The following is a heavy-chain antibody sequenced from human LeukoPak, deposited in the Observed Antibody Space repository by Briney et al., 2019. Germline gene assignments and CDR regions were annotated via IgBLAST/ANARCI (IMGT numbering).Heavy chain of an antibody. V-gene: IGHV4-34*01. J-gene: IGHJ6*03. CDR1: GGSFSGYY. CDR3: ASSKYGSGSYYYYMDV. Sequence: SETLSLTCAVYGGSFSGYYWSWIRQPPGKGLEWIGEINHSGSTNYNPSLKSRVTISVDTSKNQFPLKLSSVAAADAAVYYCASSKYGSGSYYYYMDVWAKGPRSPSP. D-gene: IGHD3-10*01. CDR2: INHSGST.